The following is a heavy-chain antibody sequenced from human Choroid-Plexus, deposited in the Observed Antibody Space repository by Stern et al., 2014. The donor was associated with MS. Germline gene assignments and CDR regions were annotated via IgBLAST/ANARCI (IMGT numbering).Heavy chain of an antibody. J-gene: IGHJ5*02. Sequence: QVQLVESGGGVVQPGRPLRLSCVVSGFTFGSCAMHWVRQAPGKGLEWVAGVSYDGSNKYYADSVKGRFTISRDNSQNTLYMQMSXXXXXXTAVYYCAKDRQYLTYFFDHWGQGSLVTVXS. D-gene: IGHD2/OR15-2a*01. V-gene: IGHV3-30*18. CDR1: GFTFGSCA. CDR2: VSYDGSNK. CDR3: AKDRQYLTYFFDH.